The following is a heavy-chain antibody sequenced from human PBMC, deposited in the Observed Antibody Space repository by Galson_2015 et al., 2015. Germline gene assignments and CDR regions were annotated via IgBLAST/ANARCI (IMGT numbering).Heavy chain of an antibody. V-gene: IGHV1-18*01. Sequence: QSGAEVKKPGASVKVSCKASGYTFTSYGISWVRQAPGQGLEWMGWISAYNGNTNYAQKLQGRVTMTTDTSTSTAYMELRSLRSDDTAVYYCARTILLKQWLVERFDPWGQGTLVTVSS. CDR1: GYTFTSYG. CDR3: ARTILLKQWLVERFDP. J-gene: IGHJ5*02. CDR2: ISAYNGNT. D-gene: IGHD6-19*01.